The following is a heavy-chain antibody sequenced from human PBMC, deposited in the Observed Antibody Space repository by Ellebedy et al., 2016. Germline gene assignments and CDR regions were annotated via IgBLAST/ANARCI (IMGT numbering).Heavy chain of an antibody. CDR1: GFIFSNYW. J-gene: IGHJ4*02. Sequence: GESLKISREASGFIFSNYWMSWVRQAPGKGLEWVANTNQYGTETYYVASVRGRFTISRDNAKDSLYLEMNGLRGEDTGLYYCFRDNDYWGQGTLVTVSS. CDR2: TNQYGTET. CDR3: FRDNDY. V-gene: IGHV3-7*01.